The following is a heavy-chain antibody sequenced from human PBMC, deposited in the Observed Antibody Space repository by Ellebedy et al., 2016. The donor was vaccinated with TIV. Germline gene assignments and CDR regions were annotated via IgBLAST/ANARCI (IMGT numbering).Heavy chain of an antibody. CDR1: GSSFTSYW. J-gene: IGHJ4*02. Sequence: GESLKISCKGSGSSFTSYWISWVRQMPGKGLEWMGRIDPSDSYTNYSPSFQGHVTISADKSISTAYLQWSSLKASDTAMYYCARLNYYDSSGYYPLDYWGQGSLVTVSS. CDR3: ARLNYYDSSGYYPLDY. CDR2: IDPSDSYT. D-gene: IGHD3-22*01. V-gene: IGHV5-10-1*01.